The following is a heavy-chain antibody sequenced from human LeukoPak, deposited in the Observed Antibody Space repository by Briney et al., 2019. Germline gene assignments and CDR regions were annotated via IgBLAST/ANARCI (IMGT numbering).Heavy chain of an antibody. CDR3: AKGGIAVAGNGRGGDYFDY. CDR1: GFTFSSYA. CDR2: ISGSGGST. Sequence: PGGSLRLSCAASGFTFSSYAMSWVRQAPGKGLEWVSAISGSGGSTYYADSAKGRFTISRDNSKNTLYLQMNSLRAEDTAVYYCAKGGIAVAGNGRGGDYFDYWGQGTLVTVSS. J-gene: IGHJ4*02. D-gene: IGHD6-19*01. V-gene: IGHV3-23*01.